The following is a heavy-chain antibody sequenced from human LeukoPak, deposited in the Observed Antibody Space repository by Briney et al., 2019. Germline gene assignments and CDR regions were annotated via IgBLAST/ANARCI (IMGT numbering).Heavy chain of an antibody. V-gene: IGHV4-61*10. CDR3: ARLDSSGYYTLDV. CDR1: GGSISSSSYY. D-gene: IGHD3-22*01. Sequence: SETLSLTCTVSGGSISSSSYYWSWIRQSAGKGLEWIGYIYYSGSTNYNPSLKSRVTISVDTSKNQFSLKLSSVTAADTAVYYCARLDSSGYYTLDVWGQGTTVTVSS. J-gene: IGHJ6*02. CDR2: IYYSGST.